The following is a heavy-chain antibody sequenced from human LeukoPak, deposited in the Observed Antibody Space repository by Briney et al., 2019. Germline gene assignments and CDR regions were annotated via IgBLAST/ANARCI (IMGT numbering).Heavy chain of an antibody. Sequence: PGGSLRLSCAASGFTFSSYWMSWVRQAPGKGLEWVANRKEHGSRNHYVDSVKGRFTISRDNAKSSLYLQNKSVRAEDTAVYYCARQLSGWYDADPYWGQGTLVSVSS. CDR1: GFTFSSYW. J-gene: IGHJ4*02. CDR3: ARQLSGWYDADPY. V-gene: IGHV3-7*05. CDR2: RKEHGSRN. D-gene: IGHD6-19*01.